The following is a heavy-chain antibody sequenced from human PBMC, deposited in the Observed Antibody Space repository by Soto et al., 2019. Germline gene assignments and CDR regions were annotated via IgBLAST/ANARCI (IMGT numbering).Heavy chain of an antibody. V-gene: IGHV2-5*02. D-gene: IGHD3-16*01. Sequence: QITLKESGPTLVKPTQTLTLTCTFSGFSLSTSGVGVGWIRQPPGKALEWLALIYWDDDKRYSPALKSRLTITKDTPKSQVVLTMTHMDPVDTSTYYCAHSLYDYVWGTNWFDPWGQGTLVTVSS. J-gene: IGHJ5*02. CDR1: GFSLSTSGVG. CDR3: AHSLYDYVWGTNWFDP. CDR2: IYWDDDK.